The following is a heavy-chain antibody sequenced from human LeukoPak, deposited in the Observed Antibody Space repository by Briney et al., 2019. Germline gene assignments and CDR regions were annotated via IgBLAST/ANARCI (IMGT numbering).Heavy chain of an antibody. J-gene: IGHJ6*03. CDR1: GGTFSSYA. Sequence: GASVRVSCKASGGTFSSYAISWVRQAPGQGLEWMGGIIPIFGTANYAQKFQGRVTITTDESTSTAYMELSSLRSEDTAVYYCASGYRGLHMDVWGKGTTVTVSS. D-gene: IGHD3-10*01. CDR2: IIPIFGTA. CDR3: ASGYRGLHMDV. V-gene: IGHV1-69*05.